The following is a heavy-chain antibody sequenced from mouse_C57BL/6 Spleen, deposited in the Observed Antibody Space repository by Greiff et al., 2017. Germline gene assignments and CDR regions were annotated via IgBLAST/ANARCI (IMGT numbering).Heavy chain of an antibody. J-gene: IGHJ4*01. V-gene: IGHV1-72*01. CDR1: GYTFTSYW. CDR2: IDPNSGGT. CDR3: ASQYYGSSYDYAMDY. D-gene: IGHD1-1*01. Sequence: VQLKQPGAELVKPGASVKLSCKASGYTFTSYWMHWVKQRPGRGLEWIGRIDPNSGGTKYNEKFKSKATLTVDKPSSTAYMQLSSLTSEDSAVYYCASQYYGSSYDYAMDYWGQGTSVTVSS.